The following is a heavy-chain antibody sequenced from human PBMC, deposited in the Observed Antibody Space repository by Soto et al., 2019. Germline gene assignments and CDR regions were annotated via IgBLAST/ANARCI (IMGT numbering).Heavy chain of an antibody. CDR2: IRVKNGNT. J-gene: IGHJ1*01. V-gene: IGHV1-18*01. CDR3: AGGKSGLLTMIINTCYFQH. CDR1: GYTFNSDG. D-gene: IGHD3-22*01. Sequence: ASVKVSCKASGYTFNSDGISWVRQAPRQGLEWMGWIRVKNGNTNYAQNFQGRFTMTTDTSTSTAYMELRSLRSDDTAVYYCAGGKSGLLTMIINTCYFQHWG.